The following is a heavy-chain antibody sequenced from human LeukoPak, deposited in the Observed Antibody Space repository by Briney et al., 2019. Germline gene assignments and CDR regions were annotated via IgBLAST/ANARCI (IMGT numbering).Heavy chain of an antibody. V-gene: IGHV3-30-3*01. D-gene: IGHD1-26*01. CDR1: GFTFSSYA. J-gene: IGHJ4*02. CDR2: ISYDGSNK. Sequence: PSGGSLRLSCAAPGFTFSSYAMHWVRQAPGKGLEWVAVISYDGSNKYYADSVKGRFTISRDNSKNTLYLQMNSLRAEDTAVYYCARDVGATKPPYWGQGTLVTVSS. CDR3: ARDVGATKPPY.